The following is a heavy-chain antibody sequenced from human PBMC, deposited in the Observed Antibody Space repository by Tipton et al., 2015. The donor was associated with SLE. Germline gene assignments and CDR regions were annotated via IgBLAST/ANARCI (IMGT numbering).Heavy chain of an antibody. D-gene: IGHD2-8*01. CDR3: ARSDLI. J-gene: IGHJ4*02. V-gene: IGHV4-39*07. Sequence: TLSLTCTVSGGSISSSSYYWGWIRQAPGKGLEWIGGIFYTGNTYYNPSLKSRVTISVDTSKNQFSLKVNPVTAADTAVYYCARSDLIWGQGTLVTVSS. CDR1: GGSISSSSYY. CDR2: IFYTGNT.